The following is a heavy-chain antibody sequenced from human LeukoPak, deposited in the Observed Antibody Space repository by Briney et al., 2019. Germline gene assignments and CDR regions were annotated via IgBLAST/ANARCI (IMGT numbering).Heavy chain of an antibody. J-gene: IGHJ4*02. CDR1: GFTFDDYV. CDR2: IGWNKDKI. V-gene: IGHV3-9*01. CDR3: AKAKRNSDYLFDY. D-gene: IGHD5-12*01. Sequence: GGSLRLSCAASGFTFDDYVMHWVRQAPGKGLEWVSSIGWNKDKILYADSVKGRFTISRDNAGRSLFLQMSRLRPEDTAFYYCAKAKRNSDYLFDYWGQGTLVAVSS.